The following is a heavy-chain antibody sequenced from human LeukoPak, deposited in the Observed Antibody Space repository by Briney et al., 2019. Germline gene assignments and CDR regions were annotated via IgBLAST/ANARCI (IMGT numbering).Heavy chain of an antibody. V-gene: IGHV5-51*01. CDR2: IYPGDSDT. J-gene: IGHJ5*02. Sequence: GESLKIPCKGAGSSFTSYWIGWVRQMPGKGLEWMGIIYPGDSDTRYSPSFQGQVTISADKSISTAYLQWSSLKASDTAMYYCARQSCSSTSCYGGHRWFDPWGQGTLVTVSS. CDR1: GSSFTSYW. D-gene: IGHD2-2*01. CDR3: ARQSCSSTSCYGGHRWFDP.